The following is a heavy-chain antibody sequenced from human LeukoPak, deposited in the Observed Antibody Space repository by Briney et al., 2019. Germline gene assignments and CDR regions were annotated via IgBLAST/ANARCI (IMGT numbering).Heavy chain of an antibody. CDR1: GFTFSSYS. J-gene: IGHJ4*02. CDR3: ARDGYSSGSWFDY. D-gene: IGHD6-19*01. CDR2: ISSSSSYI. Sequence: PGGSLRLSCAASGFTFSSYSMNWVRQAPGKGLEWVSSISSSSSYIYYADSVKGRFTISRDNAKNSLYLQMNSLRAEDTAVYYCARDGYSSGSWFDYWGQGTLVTVSS. V-gene: IGHV3-21*01.